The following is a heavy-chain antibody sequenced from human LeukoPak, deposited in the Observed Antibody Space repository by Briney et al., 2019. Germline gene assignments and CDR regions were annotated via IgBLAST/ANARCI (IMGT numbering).Heavy chain of an antibody. D-gene: IGHD3-16*02. Sequence: PSETLSLTCAVSGGSISSSSYYWGWIRQPPGKGLEWIGSIYYSGSTYYNPSLKSRVTISVDRSKNQFSLKLSSVTAADTAVYYCARGYDYVWGSYRSGTHAFDIWGQGTMVTVSS. CDR1: GGSISSSSYY. J-gene: IGHJ3*02. CDR2: IYYSGST. CDR3: ARGYDYVWGSYRSGTHAFDI. V-gene: IGHV4-39*07.